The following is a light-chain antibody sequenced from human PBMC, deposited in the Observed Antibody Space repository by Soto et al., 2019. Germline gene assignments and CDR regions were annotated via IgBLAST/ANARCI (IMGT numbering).Light chain of an antibody. Sequence: EVVMTQSPATLSVSPGEGVTLSCRASQGIGDTLAWYQHKPGQTPRLLIYDTSTRATGVPARFSGSGSGTEFTLTISSLQSEDFAVYYCQQRSNWPPTWTFGQGTKVDIK. CDR1: QGIGDT. CDR3: QQRSNWPPTWT. CDR2: DTS. J-gene: IGKJ1*01. V-gene: IGKV3-15*01.